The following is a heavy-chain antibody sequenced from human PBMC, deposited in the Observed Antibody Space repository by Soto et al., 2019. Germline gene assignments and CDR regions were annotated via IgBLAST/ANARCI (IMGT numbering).Heavy chain of an antibody. D-gene: IGHD5-12*01. CDR2: ISYDGSDK. V-gene: IGHV3-30*18. CDR3: VKDRVPGAYGHYYGMDV. CDR1: GLTFNNSG. J-gene: IGHJ6*02. Sequence: PGGSLRLSCRVSGLTFNNSGMHWVRQAPGKGLEWMAVISYDGSDKYYADFVKGRVIISRDNSKNTLNLEMNSLRAEDTATYYCVKDRVPGAYGHYYGMDVWGQGTTVTVSS.